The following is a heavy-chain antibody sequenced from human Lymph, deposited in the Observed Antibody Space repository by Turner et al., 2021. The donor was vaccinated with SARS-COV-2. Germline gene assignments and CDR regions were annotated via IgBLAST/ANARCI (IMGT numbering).Heavy chain of an antibody. V-gene: IGHV3-23*01. CDR2: SSGRGGST. CDR3: AKDRVVPPAIWNYYYYYGMDV. J-gene: IGHJ6*02. D-gene: IGHD2-2*02. CDR1: GFSFSSYG. Sequence: EVQLLESGGGLVQPGGSLRLSCAASGFSFSSYGMSWVRQAPGKGLEWVSVSSGRGGSTYYADSVKGRFTISRDNSKNTLYLQMNSLRAEDTAVYYCAKDRVVPPAIWNYYYYYGMDVWGQGTTVTVSS.